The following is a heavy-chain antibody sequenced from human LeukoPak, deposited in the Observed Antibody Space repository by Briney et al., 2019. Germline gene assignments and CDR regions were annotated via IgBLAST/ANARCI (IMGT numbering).Heavy chain of an antibody. D-gene: IGHD2-8*01. CDR2: ISGSGGST. CDR3: TTACADDEWSV. Sequence: GGSLRLSCAASGFTFSSYAMSWVRQAPGKGLEWVSAISGSGGSTYYADSVKGRFTISRDNSKNTLYLQMNSLRAEDTAVYYCTTACADDEWSVWGQGTLVTVSS. V-gene: IGHV3-23*01. J-gene: IGHJ4*02. CDR1: GFTFSSYA.